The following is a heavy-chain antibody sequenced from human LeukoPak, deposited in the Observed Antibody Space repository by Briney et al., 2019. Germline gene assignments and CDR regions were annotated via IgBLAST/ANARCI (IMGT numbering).Heavy chain of an antibody. J-gene: IGHJ3*02. D-gene: IGHD6-19*01. V-gene: IGHV4-34*01. CDR3: AGQTIAVAGTLFDI. Sequence: SSGTLSLTCAVYGGSFSGYYWSWIRQPPGKGLEWIGEINHSGSTNYNPSLKSRVTISVDTSKNQFSLKLSSVTAADTAVYYCAGQTIAVAGTLFDIWGQGTMVTVSS. CDR1: GGSFSGYY. CDR2: INHSGST.